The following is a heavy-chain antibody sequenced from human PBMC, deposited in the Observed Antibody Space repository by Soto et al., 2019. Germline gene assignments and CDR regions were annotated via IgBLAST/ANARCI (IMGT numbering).Heavy chain of an antibody. Sequence: GGSLRLSCAAAGFTFSSYGMHWVRQAPGTGLEWVAVTSYDGSKYYADTVKGRLTISRDNSKNTLYLQINSLRPEDTAVYYCAKDFTPWFGDYFYYYYGMDVWGQGTTVTVSS. CDR3: AKDFTPWFGDYFYYYYGMDV. D-gene: IGHD4-17*01. J-gene: IGHJ6*02. V-gene: IGHV3-30*18. CDR2: TSYDGSK. CDR1: GFTFSSYG.